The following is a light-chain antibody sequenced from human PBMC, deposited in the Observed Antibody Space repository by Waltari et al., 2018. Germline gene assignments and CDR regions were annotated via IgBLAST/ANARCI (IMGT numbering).Light chain of an antibody. CDR1: SSAVGGYNY. Sequence: QSALTQPRSVSGSPGQSVTISCTGPSSAVGGYNYVSWYQQHPGKAPKLMIYYVSKRPSGVPDRFSGSKSGNTASLTISGLQAEDEADYYCCSYAGSYTLVFGGGTKLTVL. CDR2: YVS. J-gene: IGLJ2*01. CDR3: CSYAGSYTLV. V-gene: IGLV2-11*02.